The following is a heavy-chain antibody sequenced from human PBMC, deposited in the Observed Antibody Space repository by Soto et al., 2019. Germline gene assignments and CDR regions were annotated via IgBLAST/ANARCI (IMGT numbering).Heavy chain of an antibody. V-gene: IGHV4-4*02. D-gene: IGHD1-1*01. CDR1: GGSISSSNW. CDR2: IYHSGST. CDR3: ARDLSAQGTATGYYYGMDV. Sequence: SETLSLTCAVPGGSISSSNWWSWVRQPPGKGLEWIGEIYHSGSTNYNPSLKSRVTISVDKSKYQFSLKLSSVTAADTAVYYCARDLSAQGTATGYYYGMDVWGQGTTVTVSS. J-gene: IGHJ6*02.